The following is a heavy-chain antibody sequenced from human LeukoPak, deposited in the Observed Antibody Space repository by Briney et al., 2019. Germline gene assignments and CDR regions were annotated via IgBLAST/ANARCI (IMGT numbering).Heavy chain of an antibody. V-gene: IGHV1-46*01. CDR2: INPSCGST. J-gene: IGHJ5*02. D-gene: IGHD6-13*01. CDR3: ARIKPIAAAGPGGGNWFDP. Sequence: ASVKVSCKASGYTFTSYYMHWVRQAPGQGLEWMGIINPSCGSTSYAQKFQGRVTMTRDTSTSTVYMELSSLRSEDTAVYYCARIKPIAAAGPGGGNWFDPWGQGTLVTVSS. CDR1: GYTFTSYY.